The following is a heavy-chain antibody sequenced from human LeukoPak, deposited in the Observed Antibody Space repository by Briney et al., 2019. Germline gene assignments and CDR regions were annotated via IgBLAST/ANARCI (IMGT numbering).Heavy chain of an antibody. CDR2: IYHSGST. V-gene: IGHV4-38-2*02. J-gene: IGHJ5*02. CDR1: GYSISSGYY. Sequence: PSETLSLTCTVSGYSISSGYYWGWIRRPPGKGLEWIGSIYHSGSTYYNPSLKSRVTISVDTSKNQFSLKLSSVTAADTAVYYCARSPGDYGDYDGWFDPWGQGTLVTVSS. CDR3: ARSPGDYGDYDGWFDP. D-gene: IGHD4-17*01.